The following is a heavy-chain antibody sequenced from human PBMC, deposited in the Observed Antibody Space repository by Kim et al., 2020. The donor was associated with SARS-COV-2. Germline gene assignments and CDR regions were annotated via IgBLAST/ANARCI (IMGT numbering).Heavy chain of an antibody. CDR2: IYSGGST. J-gene: IGHJ6*02. Sequence: GGSLRLSCAASGFTVSSNYMSWVRQAPGKGLEWVSVIYSGGSTYYADSVKGRFTISRDNSKNTLYLQMNSLRAEDTAVYYCARDRNYYGSGSYKNYYGMDVWGQGTTVTVSS. V-gene: IGHV3-53*01. CDR3: ARDRNYYGSGSYKNYYGMDV. D-gene: IGHD3-10*01. CDR1: GFTVSSNY.